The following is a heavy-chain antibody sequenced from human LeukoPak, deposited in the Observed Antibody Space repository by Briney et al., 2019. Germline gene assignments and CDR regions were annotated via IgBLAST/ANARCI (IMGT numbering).Heavy chain of an antibody. CDR1: GFTFSDYY. Sequence: GGSLRLSCAASGFTFSDYYMSWVRQAPGKGLEWVSYISSSGSTIYYADSVKGRFTISRDNAKNSLYLQMNSLRAEDTTVYYCARDLFPDSYYFDYWGQGTLVTVSS. CDR3: ARDLFPDSYYFDY. D-gene: IGHD6-6*01. J-gene: IGHJ4*02. CDR2: ISSSGSTI. V-gene: IGHV3-11*01.